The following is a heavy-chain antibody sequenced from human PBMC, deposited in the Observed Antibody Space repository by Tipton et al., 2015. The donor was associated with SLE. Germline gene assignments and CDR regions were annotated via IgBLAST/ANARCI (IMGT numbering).Heavy chain of an antibody. CDR3: ARDWASGSPFDY. V-gene: IGHV3-7*01. CDR1: GFTFSSYW. Sequence: SLRLSCAASGFTFSSYWMSWVRQAPGKGLEWVANIKQDGSEKYYVDSVKGRFTVSRDNAKNSLYLQMNSLRAEDTAVYYCARDWASGSPFDYWGQGTLVTVSS. D-gene: IGHD1-26*01. CDR2: IKQDGSEK. J-gene: IGHJ4*02.